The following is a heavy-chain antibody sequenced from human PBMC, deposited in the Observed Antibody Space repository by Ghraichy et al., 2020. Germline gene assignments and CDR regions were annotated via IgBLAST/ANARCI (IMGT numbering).Heavy chain of an antibody. J-gene: IGHJ4*02. CDR3: AREVNYYGSGSYYNERFLGFDY. D-gene: IGHD3-10*01. CDR2: TYYRSKWYN. V-gene: IGHV6-1*01. CDR1: GDSVSSNSAA. Sequence: SETLSLTCAISGDSVSSNSAAWNWIRQSPSRGLEWLGRTYYRSKWYNDYAVSVKSRITINPDTSKNQFSLQLNSVTPEDTAVYYCAREVNYYGSGSYYNERFLGFDYWGQGTLVTVSS.